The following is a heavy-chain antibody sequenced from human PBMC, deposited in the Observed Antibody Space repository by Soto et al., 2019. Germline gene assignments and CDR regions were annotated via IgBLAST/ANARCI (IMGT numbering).Heavy chain of an antibody. CDR1: GYSFTNYW. CDR3: ARVPSVVAPGNDYFGLDV. Sequence: PGESLKISCKGSGYSFTNYWIGWVRQMPGKDLEWIGIIYPEDSETRYSPSFQGLVTISVDKSISTAYLQWNSLQASDTATYYCARVPSVVAPGNDYFGLDVWGQGTTVTSP. V-gene: IGHV5-51*01. CDR2: IYPEDSET. J-gene: IGHJ6*02. D-gene: IGHD3-9*01.